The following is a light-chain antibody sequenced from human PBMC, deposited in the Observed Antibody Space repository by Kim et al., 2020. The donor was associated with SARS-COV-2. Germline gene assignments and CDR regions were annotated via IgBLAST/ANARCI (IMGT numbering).Light chain of an antibody. Sequence: DIVMTQSPDSLAVSLGERVTINCKSSQSVLYSSNNKNYLAWYQQKPGQPPKLLIYWASTRESGVPDRFSGSGSGTDFTLTISSLQAEDVAVYYCQQYYSTPLTFGGGT. CDR1: QSVLYSSNNKNY. CDR2: WAS. CDR3: QQYYSTPLT. J-gene: IGKJ4*01. V-gene: IGKV4-1*01.